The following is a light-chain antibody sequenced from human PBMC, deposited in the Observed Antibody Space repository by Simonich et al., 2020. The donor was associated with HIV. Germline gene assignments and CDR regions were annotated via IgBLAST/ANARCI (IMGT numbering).Light chain of an antibody. J-gene: IGKJ4*01. CDR2: AAS. Sequence: DIQLTQSPSFLSASVGDRVTITCRASQDISSYLAWYQQKRGEAPKLLIYAASTLQSGVPSRFSGSGSGTEFTLTISSLQPEDFATYYCQQLNSYPRALTFGGGTKVEIK. V-gene: IGKV1-9*01. CDR3: QQLNSYPRALT. CDR1: QDISSY.